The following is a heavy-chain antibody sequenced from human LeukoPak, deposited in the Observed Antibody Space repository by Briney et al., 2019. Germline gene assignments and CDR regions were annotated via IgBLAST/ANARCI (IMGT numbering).Heavy chain of an antibody. J-gene: IGHJ4*02. D-gene: IGHD6-13*01. CDR1: GFTFSSYS. V-gene: IGHV3-21*01. CDR2: ISSSSSYI. Sequence: GSLRLSCAASGFTFSSYSMNWVRQAPGKGLEWVSSISSSSSYIYYADSVTGRFTISRDNAKNSLYLQMNSLRAEDTAVYYCARDGIAAAGPSPYRTYFAYWGQGTLVTVSS. CDR3: ARDGIAAAGPSPYRTYFAY.